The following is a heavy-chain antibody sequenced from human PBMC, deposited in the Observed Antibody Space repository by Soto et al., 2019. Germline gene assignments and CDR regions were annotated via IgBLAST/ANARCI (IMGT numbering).Heavy chain of an antibody. CDR2: IIPIFGTA. CDR1: GGTFSSYA. CDR3: ASSVVVPAAISADYHGMDV. J-gene: IGHJ6*04. V-gene: IGHV1-69*13. Sequence: SVKVSCKASGGTFSSYAISWVRQAPGQGLEWMGGIIPIFGTANYAQKFQGRVTITADESTSTAYMELSSLRSEDTAVYYCASSVVVPAAISADYHGMDVSGKGTRVTVAS. D-gene: IGHD2-2*02.